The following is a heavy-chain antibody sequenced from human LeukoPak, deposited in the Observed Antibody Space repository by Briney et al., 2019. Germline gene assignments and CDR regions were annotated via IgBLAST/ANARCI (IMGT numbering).Heavy chain of an antibody. CDR3: AKGGGSYTEAFDI. J-gene: IGHJ3*02. V-gene: IGHV3-9*03. Sequence: GGSLRLSCAASGITFDDYAMHWVRQAPGKGLEWVSGISWNSGSIGYADSVKGRFTISRDNAKNSLYLQMNSLRAEDMALYYCAKGGGSYTEAFDIWGQGTMVTVSS. CDR1: GITFDDYA. CDR2: ISWNSGSI. D-gene: IGHD1-26*01.